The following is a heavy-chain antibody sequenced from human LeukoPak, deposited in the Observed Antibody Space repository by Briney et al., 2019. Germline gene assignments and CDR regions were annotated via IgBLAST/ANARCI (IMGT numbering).Heavy chain of an antibody. CDR1: GGTFSSYA. V-gene: IGHV1-69*04. Sequence: SVKVSCKASGGTFSSYAISWVRQAPGQGLEWMGRIIPIHGIANYAQKFQGRVTITADKSTSTAYMELSSLRSEDTAVYYCARDEPSSPNTYYYDSSGSLDAFDIWGQGTMVTVSS. CDR2: IIPIHGIA. J-gene: IGHJ3*02. D-gene: IGHD3-22*01. CDR3: ARDEPSSPNTYYYDSSGSLDAFDI.